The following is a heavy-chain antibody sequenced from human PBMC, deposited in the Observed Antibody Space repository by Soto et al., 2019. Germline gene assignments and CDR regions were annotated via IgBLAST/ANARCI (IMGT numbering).Heavy chain of an antibody. Sequence: PSETLSLTCTVSGGSISSGGYYWSWIRQHPGKGLEWIGYIYYSGSTYYNPSLKSRVTISVDTSKNQFSLKLSSVTAADTAVYYCASSRRLRNWFDPWGQGTLVTVSS. V-gene: IGHV4-31*03. CDR1: GGSISSGGYY. J-gene: IGHJ5*02. CDR2: IYYSGST. CDR3: ASSRRLRNWFDP. D-gene: IGHD4-17*01.